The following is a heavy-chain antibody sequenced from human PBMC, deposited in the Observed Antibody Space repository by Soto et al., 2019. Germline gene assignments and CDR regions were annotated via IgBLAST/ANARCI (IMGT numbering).Heavy chain of an antibody. CDR2: ISGSGGST. D-gene: IGHD2-2*01. CDR1: VGNVSSYA. CDR3: AKDAKGYCSSTSCYYPNWFDP. V-gene: IGHV3-23*01. J-gene: IGHJ5*02. Sequence: LRRSCAACVGNVSSYARSWFRKKKGKGLEWVSAISGSGGSTYYADSVKGRFTISRDNSKNTLYLQMNSLRAEDTAVYYCAKDAKGYCSSTSCYYPNWFDPWGQGTLVTVSS.